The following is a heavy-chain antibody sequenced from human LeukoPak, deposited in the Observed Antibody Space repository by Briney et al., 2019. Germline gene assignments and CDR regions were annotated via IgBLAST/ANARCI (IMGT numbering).Heavy chain of an antibody. CDR1: GFTFSSYA. CDR3: AKDPKPRSSGYFFPSTDY. D-gene: IGHD3-22*01. CDR2: ISYDGSKK. J-gene: IGHJ4*02. V-gene: IGHV3-30*18. Sequence: GGSLRLSCTASGFTFSSYAMHWVRQAPGKGLEWVAVISYDGSKKYYADSVKDRFSISRDNSNNTLYLQMNSLRAEDTAVYYCAKDPKPRSSGYFFPSTDYWGQGTLVTVSS.